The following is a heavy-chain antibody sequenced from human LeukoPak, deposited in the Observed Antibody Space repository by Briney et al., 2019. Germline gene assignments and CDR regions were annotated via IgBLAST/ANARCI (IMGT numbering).Heavy chain of an antibody. J-gene: IGHJ4*02. V-gene: IGHV3-23*01. Sequence: GGTLRLSCAASGFAFSSYDMSWVRQAPGKGLEWVSTINSYGAYTYYADSVRGRFTISRDNSKNTLYLQMNSLRAEDTAVYYCAKAAHPYYSNYAGGLDYWGQGTLVTVSS. CDR1: GFAFSSYD. CDR2: INSYGAYT. CDR3: AKAAHPYYSNYAGGLDY. D-gene: IGHD4-11*01.